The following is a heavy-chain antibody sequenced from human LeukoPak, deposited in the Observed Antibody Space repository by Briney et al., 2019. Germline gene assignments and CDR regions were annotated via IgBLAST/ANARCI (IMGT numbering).Heavy chain of an antibody. D-gene: IGHD3-10*01. Sequence: GRSLRLSCAASGYTFSSYAMHWVRQAPGKGLEWVAVLSYDGSNKYYADSVKGRFTISRDNSKNTLYLQMNSLRAEDTAVYYCARDKEERITMVRGVIIPYYFDYWGQGTLVTVSS. CDR1: GYTFSSYA. J-gene: IGHJ4*02. CDR3: ARDKEERITMVRGVIIPYYFDY. CDR2: LSYDGSNK. V-gene: IGHV3-30*04.